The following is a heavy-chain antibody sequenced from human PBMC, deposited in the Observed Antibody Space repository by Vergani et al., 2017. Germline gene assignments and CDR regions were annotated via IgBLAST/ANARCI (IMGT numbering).Heavy chain of an antibody. CDR3: ARAVSTTVGDPPGY. D-gene: IGHD4-23*01. CDR1: GFTFSSSD. J-gene: IGHJ4*02. V-gene: IGHV3-13*01. Sequence: EVQLVESGGGLVQPGGSLRLSCAASGFTFSSSDMHWVRQATGKGLEWVSAIGTAGDTYYPVSVKGRFTISRENAKNTLYLQMNSLRAGETAIYYCARAVSTTVGDPPGYWGQGTLVTVSS. CDR2: IGTAGDT.